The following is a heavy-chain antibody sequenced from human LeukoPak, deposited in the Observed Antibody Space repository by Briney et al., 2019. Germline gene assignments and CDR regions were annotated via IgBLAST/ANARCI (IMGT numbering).Heavy chain of an antibody. D-gene: IGHD2-21*02. CDR3: ARSCDGDCYSDY. CDR2: IGSSSHFR. CDR1: GFTFSNYS. Sequence: GGSLRLSCAASGFTFSNYSMNWVRQAPGKGLEWVSSIGSSSHFRYYADSLKGRVTISRDNANNSLYLQMNSLRAEDTAVYYCARSCDGDCYSDYWGQGTLVTVSS. V-gene: IGHV3-21*01. J-gene: IGHJ4*02.